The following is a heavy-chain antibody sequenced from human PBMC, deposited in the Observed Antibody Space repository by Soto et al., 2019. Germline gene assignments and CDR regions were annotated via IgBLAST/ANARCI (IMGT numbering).Heavy chain of an antibody. CDR2: IYYSGST. CDR3: ATRQVYDFWSGSEMEGSHFDY. D-gene: IGHD3-3*01. CDR1: GGSISSGGYY. Sequence: QVQLQESGPGLVKPSQTLSLTCTVSGGSISSGGYYWSWIRQHPGKGLEWIGYIYYSGSTYYNPSLKSRVTISVDTSKNQFSLKLSSVTAADTAVYYCATRQVYDFWSGSEMEGSHFDYWGQGTLVTVSS. J-gene: IGHJ4*02. V-gene: IGHV4-31*03.